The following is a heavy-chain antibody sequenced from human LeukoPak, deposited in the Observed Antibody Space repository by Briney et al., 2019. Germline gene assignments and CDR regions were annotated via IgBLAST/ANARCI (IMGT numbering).Heavy chain of an antibody. CDR1: GFTFSSYA. CDR2: ISGSGGST. Sequence: QPGGSLRLSCAASGFTFSSYAMSWVRQAPGKGLEWVSAISGSGGSTYYADSVKGRFTISRDNSRNTLYLQMNTLRAEDTAVYFCAKSPVSSCRGSFCYPFDYWGQGNLVTVSS. CDR3: AKSPVSSCRGSFCYPFDY. V-gene: IGHV3-23*01. J-gene: IGHJ4*02. D-gene: IGHD2-15*01.